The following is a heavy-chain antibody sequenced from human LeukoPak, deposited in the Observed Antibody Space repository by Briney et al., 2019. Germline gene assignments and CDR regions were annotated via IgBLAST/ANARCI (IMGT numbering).Heavy chain of an antibody. J-gene: IGHJ4*02. D-gene: IGHD4-17*01. V-gene: IGHV4-30-2*01. Sequence: PSETLSLTCAVSGGSISSGGYSWSWIRQPPGKGLEWIGYIYHSGSTYYNPSLKSRVTISVDRSKNQFSLKLSSVTAADTAVYYCARGGTDYGDYVSDYWGQGTLVTVSS. CDR3: ARGGTDYGDYVSDY. CDR1: GGSISSGGYS. CDR2: IYHSGST.